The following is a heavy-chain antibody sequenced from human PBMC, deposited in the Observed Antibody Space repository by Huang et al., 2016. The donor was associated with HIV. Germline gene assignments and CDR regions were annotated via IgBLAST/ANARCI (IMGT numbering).Heavy chain of an antibody. Sequence: RQMPGKGLEWMGIIYPGDSDTGYSPSFQGRVSISADKSFNTAYLHWSSLRASDTAIYYCVRRGFDSNTWIFDSWGQGTLVTVSS. D-gene: IGHD3-22*01. V-gene: IGHV5-51*01. CDR3: VRRGFDSNTWIFDS. J-gene: IGHJ4*02. CDR2: IYPGDSDT.